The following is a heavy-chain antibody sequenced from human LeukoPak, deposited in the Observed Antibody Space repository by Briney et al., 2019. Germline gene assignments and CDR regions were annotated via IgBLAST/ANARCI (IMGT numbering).Heavy chain of an antibody. V-gene: IGHV4-59*01. Sequence: SEPLSFTRTVSGGSISSYYWSWIRQPPGKGLEWIAYIYYSGSTNYNPSLKSRVTISVDTSKNQFSLKLSSVTAADTAVYYCARTGTYGDYAEYWGQGTLVTVSS. CDR1: GGSISSYY. CDR3: ARTGTYGDYAEY. D-gene: IGHD4-17*01. CDR2: IYYSGST. J-gene: IGHJ4*02.